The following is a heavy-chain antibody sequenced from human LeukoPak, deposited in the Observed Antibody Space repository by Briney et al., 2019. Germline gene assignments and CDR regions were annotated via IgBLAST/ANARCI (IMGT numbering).Heavy chain of an antibody. D-gene: IGHD1-7*01. J-gene: IGHJ5*02. V-gene: IGHV3-23*01. CDR1: GITFSSYG. CDR2: ISSTGGTT. CDR3: ARDPELELRAPNWFDP. Sequence: GGSLRLSCAASGITFSSYGMSWVRQAPGKGLEWVSSISSTGGTTYYADSVKGRFTISRDNSKNTLYLQMNSLRAEDTAVYYCARDPELELRAPNWFDPWGQGTLVTVSS.